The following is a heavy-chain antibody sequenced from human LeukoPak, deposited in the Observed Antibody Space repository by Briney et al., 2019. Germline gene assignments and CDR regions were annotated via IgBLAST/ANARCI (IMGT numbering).Heavy chain of an antibody. CDR3: AKDARYNWNYVDAFDI. V-gene: IGHV3-21*01. CDR1: GFTFSSYS. D-gene: IGHD1-7*01. Sequence: GGSLRLSCAASGFTFSSYSMNWVRQAPGKGLEWVSSISSSSSYIYYADSVKGRFTISRDNSKNTLYLQMNSLRAEDTAVYYCAKDARYNWNYVDAFDIWGQGTMVTASS. J-gene: IGHJ3*02. CDR2: ISSSSSYI.